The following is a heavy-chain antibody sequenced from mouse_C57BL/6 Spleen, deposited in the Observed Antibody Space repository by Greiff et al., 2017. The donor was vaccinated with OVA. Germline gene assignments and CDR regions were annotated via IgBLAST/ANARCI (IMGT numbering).Heavy chain of an antibody. D-gene: IGHD2-1*01. CDR1: GYTFTDYE. CDR3: TSIYYGNSY. V-gene: IGHV1-15*01. J-gene: IGHJ2*01. CDR2: IDPETGGT. Sequence: QVQLKQSGAELVRPGASVTLSCKASGYTFTDYEMHWVKQTPVHGLEWIGAIDPETGGTAYNQKFKGKAILTADKSSSTAYMELRSLTSEDSAVYYCTSIYYGNSYWGQGTTLTVSS.